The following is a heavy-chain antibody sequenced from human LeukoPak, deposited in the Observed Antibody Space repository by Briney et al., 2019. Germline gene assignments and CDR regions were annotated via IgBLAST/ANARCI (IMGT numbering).Heavy chain of an antibody. D-gene: IGHD4-17*01. CDR3: AREYNGDSDYYYYYMDV. Sequence: SQTLSLTCTVSGGSISSGSYYWSWIRQPAGKGLEWIGRIYTSGSTNYNPSLKSRVTISVDTSKNQFSLKLSSVTAADTAVYYCAREYNGDSDYYYYYMDVWGKGTTVTVSS. J-gene: IGHJ6*03. CDR1: GGSISSGSYY. CDR2: IYTSGST. V-gene: IGHV4-61*02.